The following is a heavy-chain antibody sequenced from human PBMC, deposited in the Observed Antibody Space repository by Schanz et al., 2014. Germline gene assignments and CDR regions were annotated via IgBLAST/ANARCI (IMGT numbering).Heavy chain of an antibody. Sequence: QVHLVQSGAEVKKPGASVKVSCKASGYTFTDYYMHWVRQAPGQGLEWLGWINPNSGATSSAQKFQGRVTMTRDTSSSTVYMQLSSLTSDDTAIYYCARVTTGYDSWGQGTLVTVSS. CDR3: ARVTTGYDS. J-gene: IGHJ4*02. CDR2: INPNSGAT. V-gene: IGHV1-2*02. D-gene: IGHD5-12*01. CDR1: GYTFTDYY.